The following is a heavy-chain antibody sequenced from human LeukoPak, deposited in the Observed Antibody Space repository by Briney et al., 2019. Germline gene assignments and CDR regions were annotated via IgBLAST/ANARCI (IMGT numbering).Heavy chain of an antibody. Sequence: PGGSLRLSCAASGFTFSTYWMGWVRQAPGKGLEWVANIKQDGSEKYYVDSVKGRFTISRENAKNSLYLQMNSLRAEDTAVYYCARVRCSSNSCFPDYWGQGTLVTVSS. CDR1: GFTFSTYW. CDR2: IKQDGSEK. CDR3: ARVRCSSNSCFPDY. D-gene: IGHD2-2*01. J-gene: IGHJ4*02. V-gene: IGHV3-7*01.